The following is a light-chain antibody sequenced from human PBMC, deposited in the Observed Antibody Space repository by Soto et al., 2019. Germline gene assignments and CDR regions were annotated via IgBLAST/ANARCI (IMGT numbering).Light chain of an antibody. Sequence: EIVLTQSPATLSSFPGDRVTLSCRASQYINTRLAWYQHRPGQAPRLLIYQTSIRAAGIPARFSASGTGTHFTLTISDVQPEDFAVYSCHQPQSWPPTFGQGTKVDIK. CDR1: QYINTR. V-gene: IGKV3-11*01. CDR2: QTS. CDR3: HQPQSWPPT. J-gene: IGKJ1*01.